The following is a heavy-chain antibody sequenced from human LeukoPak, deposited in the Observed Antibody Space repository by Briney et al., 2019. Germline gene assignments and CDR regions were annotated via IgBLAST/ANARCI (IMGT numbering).Heavy chain of an antibody. V-gene: IGHV3-53*01. Sequence: PGGSLRLSCAASGFTVSSNYMSWVRQAPGKGLEWVSVIYSGGNTFYADSVKGRFTISRDNSKNTLYLQMNSLRAEDTAVYYCARDHVGYSVYDYWGQGTLVTVSS. J-gene: IGHJ4*02. CDR1: GFTVSSNY. CDR2: IYSGGNT. D-gene: IGHD5/OR15-5a*01. CDR3: ARDHVGYSVYDY.